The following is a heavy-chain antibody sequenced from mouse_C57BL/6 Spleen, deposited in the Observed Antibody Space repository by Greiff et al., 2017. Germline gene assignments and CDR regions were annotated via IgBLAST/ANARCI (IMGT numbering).Heavy chain of an antibody. CDR1: GYAFSSYW. V-gene: IGHV1-80*01. Sequence: QVQLQQSGAELVKPGASVKISCKASGYAFSSYWMNWVKQRPGKGLEWIGQIYHGDGDTTYNGKFKGKATLTADKSSSTAYMQLSSLTSEDSAVYFCARRGDYGSSYGYFDVWGTGTTVTVSS. D-gene: IGHD1-1*01. CDR3: ARRGDYGSSYGYFDV. J-gene: IGHJ1*03. CDR2: IYHGDGDT.